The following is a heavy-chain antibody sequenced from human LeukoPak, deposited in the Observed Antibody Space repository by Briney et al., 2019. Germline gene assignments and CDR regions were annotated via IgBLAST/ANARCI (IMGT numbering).Heavy chain of an antibody. CDR2: IYSGGST. J-gene: IGHJ4*02. CDR3: ARAKQLWLQHDY. V-gene: IGHV3-NL1*01. Sequence: GGSLRLSCAASGFTFSSYGMHWVRQAPGKGLEWVSVIYSGGSTYYADSVKGRFTISRDNSKNTLYLQMNSLRAEDTAVYYCARAKQLWLQHDYWGQGTLVTVSS. CDR1: GFTFSSYG. D-gene: IGHD5-18*01.